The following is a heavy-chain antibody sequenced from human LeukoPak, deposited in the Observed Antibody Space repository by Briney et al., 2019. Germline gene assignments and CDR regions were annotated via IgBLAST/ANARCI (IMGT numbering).Heavy chain of an antibody. CDR3: ARRIAVESDFDY. CDR2: INHSGST. CDR1: GGSFSGYY. V-gene: IGHV4-34*01. J-gene: IGHJ4*02. D-gene: IGHD6-19*01. Sequence: PSETLSLTCAVYGGSFSGYYWSWIRQPPGKGLEWIGEINHSGSTNYSPSLKSRVTISLDTSKNQFSLKLSSVTAADTAVYYCARRIAVESDFDYWGQGTLVTVSS.